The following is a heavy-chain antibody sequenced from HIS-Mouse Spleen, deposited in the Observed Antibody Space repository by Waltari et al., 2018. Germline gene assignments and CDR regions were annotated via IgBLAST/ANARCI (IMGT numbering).Heavy chain of an antibody. CDR1: GFTFSSYD. D-gene: IGHD2-21*01. Sequence: EVQLVESGGGLVQPGGSLRLSCAASGFTFSSYDMHWVRQATGKGLEWVSAIGTAGDTYYPGSVKGRFTISRDNSKNTLYLQMNSLRAEDTAVYYCAKSRGGDCYDYWGQGTLVTVSS. CDR2: IGTAGDT. J-gene: IGHJ4*02. V-gene: IGHV3-13*01. CDR3: AKSRGGDCYDY.